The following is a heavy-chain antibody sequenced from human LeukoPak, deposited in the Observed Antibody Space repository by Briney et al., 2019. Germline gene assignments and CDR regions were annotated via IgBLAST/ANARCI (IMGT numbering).Heavy chain of an antibody. Sequence: SETLSLTCAVHGGSFSGYHWNWIRQSPEKGLEWIGEINDRGRTNYNPSLKSRVTLSVDTSRKQFSLRLSAVTAADAAIYYCARDPTTVVTLPYYFDFWGQGTLVTVSS. D-gene: IGHD4-23*01. V-gene: IGHV4-34*01. CDR3: ARDPTTVVTLPYYFDF. CDR1: GGSFSGYH. CDR2: INDRGRT. J-gene: IGHJ4*02.